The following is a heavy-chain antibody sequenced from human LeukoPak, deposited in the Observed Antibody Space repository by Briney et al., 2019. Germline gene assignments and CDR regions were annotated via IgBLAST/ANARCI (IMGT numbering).Heavy chain of an antibody. Sequence: GGSLRLSCAASGFPLSSYSINWVRQAPGKGLEWVSYINIDSITANYADSVKGRFTISRDNAKNSLYLQMYSLRAEDTAVYYCSTAKFDNWGQGTLVTVSS. V-gene: IGHV3-48*01. CDR3: STAKFDN. CDR2: INIDSITA. J-gene: IGHJ4*02. CDR1: GFPLSSYS.